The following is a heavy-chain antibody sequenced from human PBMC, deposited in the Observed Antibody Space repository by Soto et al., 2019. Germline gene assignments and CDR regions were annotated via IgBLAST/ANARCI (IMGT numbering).Heavy chain of an antibody. D-gene: IGHD3-10*01. J-gene: IGHJ5*01. V-gene: IGHV3-74*01. CDR3: TPDNFGERDS. Sequence: GGSLRLSCTDSEFTFRVCWMHWVRQAPGKGLEWVSRIDPYGTVITYADSVKGRFTISRDNAQNTLYLQMNSLRGEDTAMYYSTPDNFGERDSCGQGNLVTVSS. CDR2: IDPYGTVI. CDR1: EFTFRVCW.